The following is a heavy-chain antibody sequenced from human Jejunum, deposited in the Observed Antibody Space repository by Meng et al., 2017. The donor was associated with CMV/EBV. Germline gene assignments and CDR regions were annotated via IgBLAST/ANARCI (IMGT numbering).Heavy chain of an antibody. CDR3: TRDLVAATAPNN. CDR1: GFAFSTSA. D-gene: IGHD6-25*01. Sequence: SGFAFSTSAMAWVRQAPGKGLEWVSSISAGSDYIYYADSVKGRFTVSRDNAKNSLYLQMNSLRAEDTALYYCTRDLVAATAPNNWGQGTLVTVSS. CDR2: ISAGSDYI. V-gene: IGHV3-21*01. J-gene: IGHJ4*02.